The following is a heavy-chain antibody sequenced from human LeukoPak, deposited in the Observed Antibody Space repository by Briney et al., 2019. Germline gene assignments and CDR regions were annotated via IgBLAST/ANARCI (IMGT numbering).Heavy chain of an antibody. D-gene: IGHD2-2*01. J-gene: IGHJ6*03. CDR3: ARAVIGYQLLRGYYYYMDV. Sequence: SEALSLTCTVSGGSISSYYWSWIRQPAGKGLEWIGRIYTSGSTNYNPSLKSRVTMSVDTSKNQFSLKLSSVTAADTAVYYCARAVIGYQLLRGYYYYMDVWGKGTTATVSS. CDR1: GGSISSYY. V-gene: IGHV4-4*07. CDR2: IYTSGST.